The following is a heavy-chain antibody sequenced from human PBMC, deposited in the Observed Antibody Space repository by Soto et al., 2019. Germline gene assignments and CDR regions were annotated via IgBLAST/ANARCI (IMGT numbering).Heavy chain of an antibody. D-gene: IGHD2-8*02. CDR3: AKHTGIVSSPWDY. J-gene: IGHJ4*02. V-gene: IGHV3-23*01. CDR2: ISGSDGTT. CDR1: GFTFSSYA. Sequence: GGSLRLSCEASGFTFSSYAMSWVRQAPGKGLEWVSVISGSDGTTYYADSVKGRFTISRDNSKDTLSLQMNSLRAEDTAIYYCAKHTGIVSSPWDYWGQGSLVTVSS.